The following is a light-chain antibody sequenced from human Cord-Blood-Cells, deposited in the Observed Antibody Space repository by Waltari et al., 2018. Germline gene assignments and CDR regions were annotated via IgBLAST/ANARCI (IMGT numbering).Light chain of an antibody. V-gene: IGKV3-11*01. Sequence: IVLTQSPATLSLSPGERATLSCTASQSVSSYLAWYQQKTGQAPRLLIYDASNRATGIPARFSGSGSGTDFTLTISSLEPEDFAVYYCQQRSNWPLTFGGGTKVEIK. J-gene: IGKJ4*01. CDR1: QSVSSY. CDR2: DAS. CDR3: QQRSNWPLT.